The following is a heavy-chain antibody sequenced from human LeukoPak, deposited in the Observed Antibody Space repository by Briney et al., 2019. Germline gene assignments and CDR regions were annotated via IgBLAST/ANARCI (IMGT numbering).Heavy chain of an antibody. Sequence: GGSLRLSCAASGFTVSSNYMNWVRLAPGKGLEWVSVIYSGGSAYYADSVKGRFTISRDNSKNTLYLQMNSLRADDTAVYYCASQRRVDLGFAFNLWGQGTMVTVSS. V-gene: IGHV3-66*04. CDR1: GFTVSSNY. J-gene: IGHJ3*01. CDR2: IYSGGSA. D-gene: IGHD3-9*01. CDR3: ASQRRVDLGFAFNL.